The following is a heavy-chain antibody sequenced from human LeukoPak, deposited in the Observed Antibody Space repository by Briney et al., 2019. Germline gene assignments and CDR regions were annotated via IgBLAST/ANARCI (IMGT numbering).Heavy chain of an antibody. V-gene: IGHV3-30*02. CDR3: AKDLETYSNYVPFDY. J-gene: IGHJ4*02. Sequence: GGSLRLSCAASGFTFSSYGMHWVRQAPGKGLEWVAFIRYDGSNKYYADSVKGRFTISRDNSKNTLYLQMNSLRAEDTAVYYCAKDLETYSNYVPFDYWGQGTLVTVSS. CDR2: IRYDGSNK. D-gene: IGHD4-11*01. CDR1: GFTFSSYG.